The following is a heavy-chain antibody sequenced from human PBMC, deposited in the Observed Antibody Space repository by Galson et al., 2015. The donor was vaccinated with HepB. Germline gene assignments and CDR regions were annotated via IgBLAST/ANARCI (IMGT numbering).Heavy chain of an antibody. CDR3: AREFYMAVAPYYMDV. D-gene: IGHD6-19*01. Sequence: SVKVSCKASGYTFTSYGISWVRQAPGQGLEWMGWISAYNGNTNYAQKLQGRVTMTTDTSTSTAYMELRSLRSDDTAVYYCAREFYMAVAPYYMDVWGKGTTVTVSS. CDR2: ISAYNGNT. CDR1: GYTFTSYG. J-gene: IGHJ6*03. V-gene: IGHV1-18*01.